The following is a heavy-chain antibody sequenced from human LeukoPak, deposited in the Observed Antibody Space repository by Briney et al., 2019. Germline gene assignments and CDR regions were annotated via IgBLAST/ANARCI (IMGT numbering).Heavy chain of an antibody. CDR2: IIPIFGTA. CDR1: GGTFSSYA. Sequence: SVKVSCKASGGTFSSYAISWVRQAPGQGLEWMGGIIPIFGTANYAQKFQGRVTITTDESTSTAYMELSSLRSEDTAVYYCARDTAISGDRYYYFDYWGQGTLVTVSS. CDR3: ARDTAISGDRYYYFDY. J-gene: IGHJ4*02. D-gene: IGHD5-12*01. V-gene: IGHV1-69*05.